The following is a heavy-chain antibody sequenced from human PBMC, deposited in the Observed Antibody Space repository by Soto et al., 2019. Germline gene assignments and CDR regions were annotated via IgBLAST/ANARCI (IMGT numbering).Heavy chain of an antibody. CDR2: INVGNDNT. J-gene: IGHJ4*02. CDR1: GYIFTDYG. V-gene: IGHV1-3*01. CDR3: ARLGLLSGEGFDS. Sequence: QVHLVQSGAEVKKPGASVKVSCKASGYIFTDYGLQWVRQASGQRLEWMGWINVGNDNTKYSQKFQGRVMFSRDTSATTAYLELTSLTSEDTAVYYCARLGLLSGEGFDSWGQGTLVTVSS. D-gene: IGHD2-21*01.